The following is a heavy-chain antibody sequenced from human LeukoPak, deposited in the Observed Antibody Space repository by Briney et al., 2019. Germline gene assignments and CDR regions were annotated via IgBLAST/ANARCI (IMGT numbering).Heavy chain of an antibody. CDR3: ARIPAGWTVGATVP. Sequence: SETLSLTFTVSGGSISSYYWSWIRQPAGKGLEWIGRIYTSGSTNYNPSLKSRVTMSVDTSKNQFSLKLSSVTAADTAVYYCARIPAGWTVGATVPWGQGTLVTVSS. CDR2: IYTSGST. V-gene: IGHV4-4*07. CDR1: GGSISSYY. D-gene: IGHD1-26*01. J-gene: IGHJ5*02.